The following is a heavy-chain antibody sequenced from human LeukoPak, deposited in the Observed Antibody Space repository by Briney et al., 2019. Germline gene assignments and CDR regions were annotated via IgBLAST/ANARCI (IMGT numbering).Heavy chain of an antibody. CDR2: IYYSGST. CDR1: GGSISSSSYY. CDR3: ARGEEVGGSYITYYYYYGMDV. Sequence: SETLSLTCTVSGGSISSSSYYWGWIRQPPGKGLEWIGSIYYSGSTYYNPSLKSRVTISVDTSKNQFSLKLSSVTAADTAVYYCARGEEVGGSYITYYYYYGMDVWGQGTTVTVSS. V-gene: IGHV4-39*01. D-gene: IGHD1-26*01. J-gene: IGHJ6*02.